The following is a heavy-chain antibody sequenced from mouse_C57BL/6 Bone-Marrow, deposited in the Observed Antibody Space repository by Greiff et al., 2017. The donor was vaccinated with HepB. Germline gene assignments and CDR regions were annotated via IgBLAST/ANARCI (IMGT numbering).Heavy chain of an antibody. CDR3: ARRDTTVPLYYFDY. D-gene: IGHD1-1*01. Sequence: VKLQQPGAELVKPGASVKLSCKASGYTFTSYWMHWVKQRPGRGLEWIGRIDPNSGGTKYNEKFKSKATLTVDKPSSTANMQLSSLTSEDSAVYYCARRDTTVPLYYFDYWGQGTTLTVSS. J-gene: IGHJ2*01. V-gene: IGHV1-72*01. CDR2: IDPNSGGT. CDR1: GYTFTSYW.